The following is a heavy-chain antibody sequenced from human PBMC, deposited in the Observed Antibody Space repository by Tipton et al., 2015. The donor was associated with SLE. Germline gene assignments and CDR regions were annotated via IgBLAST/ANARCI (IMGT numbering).Heavy chain of an antibody. CDR3: ARDCTTGVCYTTSFDY. D-gene: IGHD2-8*01. Sequence: LRLSCAVYGGSFSDYSWSWIRQPPGKGLEWIGEINHSGSTNYNPSLKSRVTISIDTSKNPFSLRLSSVTAADTAVYYCARDCTTGVCYTTSFDYWGQGTLVTVSP. CDR1: GGSFSDYS. CDR2: INHSGST. J-gene: IGHJ4*02. V-gene: IGHV4-34*01.